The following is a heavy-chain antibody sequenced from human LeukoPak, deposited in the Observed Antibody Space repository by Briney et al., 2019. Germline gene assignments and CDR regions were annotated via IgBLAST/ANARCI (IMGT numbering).Heavy chain of an antibody. D-gene: IGHD1-1*01. Sequence: GGSLRLSCTASGFTFTTYWMSWVRHPPGKGLEWVANIKQDGTEKYYVDSVKGRFTISRDNAKNSLYLQMNSLRAEDTAVYYCARALTPLEHFDYWGQGTLVTVSS. CDR3: ARALTPLEHFDY. CDR1: GFTFTTYW. CDR2: IKQDGTEK. V-gene: IGHV3-7*01. J-gene: IGHJ4*02.